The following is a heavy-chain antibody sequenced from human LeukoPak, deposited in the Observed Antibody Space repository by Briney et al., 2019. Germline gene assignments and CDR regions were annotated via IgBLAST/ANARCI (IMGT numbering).Heavy chain of an antibody. D-gene: IGHD2-21*02. CDR1: GFTFSGSA. J-gene: IGHJ4*02. Sequence: GGSLRLSCAASGFTFSGSAMHWVRQASGKGLEWVGRIRSKANSYATAYAASVKGRFTISRDDSKNTAYLQINSLKTEDTAVYYCTRHVVVVTAIRLEFDYWGQGTLVTVSS. V-gene: IGHV3-73*01. CDR3: TRHVVVVTAIRLEFDY. CDR2: IRSKANSYAT.